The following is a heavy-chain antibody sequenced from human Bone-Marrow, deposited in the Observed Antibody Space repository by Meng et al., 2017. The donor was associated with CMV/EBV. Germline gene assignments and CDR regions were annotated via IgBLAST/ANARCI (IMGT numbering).Heavy chain of an antibody. J-gene: IGHJ6*02. CDR1: GFTFSSYA. Sequence: GGSLRLSCAASGFTFSSYAMHWVRQAPGKGLEWVAVISYDGSNKYYADSVKGRFTISRDNSKNTLYLQMKSLRPEDTAVYYCARARIAARPESFLIGYYYYGMDVWGQGTTVTVSS. D-gene: IGHD6-6*01. V-gene: IGHV3-30*14. CDR2: ISYDGSNK. CDR3: ARARIAARPESFLIGYYYYGMDV.